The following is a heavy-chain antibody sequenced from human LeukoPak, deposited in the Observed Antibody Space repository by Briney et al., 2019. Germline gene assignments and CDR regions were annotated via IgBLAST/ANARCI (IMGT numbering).Heavy chain of an antibody. CDR2: INPDGGST. J-gene: IGHJ4*02. Sequence: PGGSLRLSCAASGFTFSSYWMNWVRQAPGKGLVWVSRINPDGGSTSYADSVKGRFTISRDNAKKTLFLQMNSLRAEDTAVYYCATPYTSSYSGFDYWGRGTLVAVSS. CDR3: ATPYTSSYSGFDY. V-gene: IGHV3-74*01. CDR1: GFTFSSYW. D-gene: IGHD6-13*01.